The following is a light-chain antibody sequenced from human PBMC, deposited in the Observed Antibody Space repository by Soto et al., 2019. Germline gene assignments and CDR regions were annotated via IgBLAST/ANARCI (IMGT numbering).Light chain of an antibody. CDR1: QSVSSN. CDR2: GAS. Sequence: EIVMTQSPATLSLSPGERATLSCRASQSVSSNLAWYQQKPGQAPRLLIYGASTRATGIPARFSGSGSGTEFTLTISGLEPEDFAVYYCQQRGSWPQYTFGGGTKV. CDR3: QQRGSWPQYT. V-gene: IGKV3-15*01. J-gene: IGKJ4*01.